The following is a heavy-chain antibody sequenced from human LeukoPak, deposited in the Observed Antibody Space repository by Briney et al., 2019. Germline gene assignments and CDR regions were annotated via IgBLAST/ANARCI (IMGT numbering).Heavy chain of an antibody. CDR1: GLIFSKYW. CDR3: ARGDWGSGDY. CDR2: IKEDGSQK. V-gene: IGHV3-7*02. J-gene: IGHJ4*02. D-gene: IGHD3/OR15-3a*01. Sequence: PGGSLGHPRAVSGLIFSKYWMTWVRQAPGKGLECVAKIKEDGSQKYYVDSVKGRFTISRDNAKNSLHLQMSSLRAEDTAVYYCARGDWGSGDYCGQGSLVTVSS.